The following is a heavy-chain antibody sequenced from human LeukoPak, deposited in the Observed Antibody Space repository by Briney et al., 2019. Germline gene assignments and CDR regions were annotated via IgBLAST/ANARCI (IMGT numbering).Heavy chain of an antibody. D-gene: IGHD3-10*01. CDR2: ISYDGSNK. J-gene: IGHJ4*02. Sequence: PGGSLRLSCAASGFTFSSYGMHWVRQAPGKGLEWVAVISYDGSNKYYADSVKGRFTISRDNSKNTLYLQMNSLRAEDTAVYYCAKDRPGHGDWYYLDYWGQGTLVTVSS. CDR3: AKDRPGHGDWYYLDY. CDR1: GFTFSSYG. V-gene: IGHV3-30*18.